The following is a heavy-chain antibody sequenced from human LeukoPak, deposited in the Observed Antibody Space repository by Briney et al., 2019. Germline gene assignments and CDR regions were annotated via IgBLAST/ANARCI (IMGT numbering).Heavy chain of an antibody. V-gene: IGHV4-59*04. CDR1: GGSISSYY. J-gene: IGHJ5*02. CDR3: FLSSSWSGDWFDP. Sequence: SETLSLTCTVSGGSISSYYWSWIRQPPGKGLEWIGYIYYSGSTYYNPSLKSRVTISVDTSKNQFSLKLSSVTAADTAVYYCFLSSSWSGDWFDPWGQGTLVTVSS. D-gene: IGHD6-13*01. CDR2: IYYSGST.